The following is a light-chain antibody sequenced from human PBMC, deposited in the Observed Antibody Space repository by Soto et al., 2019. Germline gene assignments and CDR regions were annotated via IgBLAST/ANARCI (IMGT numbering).Light chain of an antibody. CDR3: QHYGASPTT. CDR1: QSVGGN. Sequence: EVVLTHSPGSLSLTPKDRATLSCRASQSVGGNVAWYQQIPCQPPELLIFGASTRATGIAAKFSGSGSGTDFTLTISRLEPADFQLNYCQHYGASPTTFAKGTGL. J-gene: IGKJ5*01. CDR2: GAS. V-gene: IGKV3-20*01.